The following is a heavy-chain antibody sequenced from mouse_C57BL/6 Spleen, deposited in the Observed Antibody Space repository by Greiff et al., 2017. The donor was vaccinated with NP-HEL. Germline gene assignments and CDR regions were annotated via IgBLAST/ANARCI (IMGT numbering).Heavy chain of an antibody. CDR3: AREEGYYGSSPYFDV. Sequence: QVQLQQSGPELVKPGASVKISCKASGYAFSSSWMNWVKQRPGKGLEWIGRIYPGDGDTNYNGKFKGKATLTADKSSSTAYMQLSSLTSEDSAVYFCAREEGYYGSSPYFDVWGTGTTVTVSS. V-gene: IGHV1-82*01. CDR1: GYAFSSSW. J-gene: IGHJ1*03. CDR2: IYPGDGDT. D-gene: IGHD1-1*01.